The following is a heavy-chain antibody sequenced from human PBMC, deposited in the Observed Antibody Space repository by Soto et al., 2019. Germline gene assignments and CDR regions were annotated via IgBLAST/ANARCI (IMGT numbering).Heavy chain of an antibody. J-gene: IGHJ3*02. CDR1: GGTFSSYA. Sequence: SVKVSCKASGGTFSSYAISWVRQAPGQGLEWMGGIIPIFGTANYAQKFQGRVTITADESTSTAYMELSSLRSEDTAVYYCATPLERYQLLRSYNAFYIWAQGTMVPVS. CDR2: IIPIFGTA. D-gene: IGHD2-2*01. V-gene: IGHV1-69*13. CDR3: ATPLERYQLLRSYNAFYI.